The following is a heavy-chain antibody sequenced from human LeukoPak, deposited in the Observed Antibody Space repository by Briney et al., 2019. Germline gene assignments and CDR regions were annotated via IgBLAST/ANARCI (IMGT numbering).Heavy chain of an antibody. CDR1: GYTFTGYY. CDR2: INPNSGGT. J-gene: IGHJ4*02. V-gene: IGHV1-2*02. CDR3: ARSDLVVMPTCDY. Sequence: ASVKVSCKASGYTFTGYYIHWVRQAPGQGLKWMGWINPNSGGTNYAQKFQGRVTMTRDTSISTAYMELSRLRSDDTAVYYCARSDLVVMPTCDYWGQGTLVTVSS. D-gene: IGHD3-22*01.